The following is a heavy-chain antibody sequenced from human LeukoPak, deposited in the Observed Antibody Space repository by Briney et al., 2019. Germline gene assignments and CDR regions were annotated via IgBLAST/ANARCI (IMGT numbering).Heavy chain of an antibody. CDR1: GFTFSSYS. V-gene: IGHV3-21*01. CDR2: ISSSSSYI. J-gene: IGHJ6*02. CDR3: ASPKYSSSWVGVGGYYGMDV. D-gene: IGHD6-6*01. Sequence: GGSLRLSCAASGFTFSSYSMNWVRQAPGKGLEWVSSISSSSSYIYYADSVKGRFTISRDNSKNTLYLQMNSLRAEDTAVYYCASPKYSSSWVGVGGYYGMDVWGQGTTVTVSS.